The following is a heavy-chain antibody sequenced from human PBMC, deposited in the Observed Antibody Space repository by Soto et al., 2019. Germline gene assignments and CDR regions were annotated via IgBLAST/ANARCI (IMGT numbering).Heavy chain of an antibody. Sequence: SVKVSCKASGGSFKNYAIDWVRQAPGQGLELMGRIIPIFGTSDYARKFRDRVTITADESSTTVFMDLNSLTYDDTALYFCASASQGGYALHWGHGTLVTVYS. CDR1: GGSFKNYA. D-gene: IGHD5-12*01. J-gene: IGHJ4*01. CDR2: IIPIFGTS. CDR3: ASASQGGYALH. V-gene: IGHV1-69*13.